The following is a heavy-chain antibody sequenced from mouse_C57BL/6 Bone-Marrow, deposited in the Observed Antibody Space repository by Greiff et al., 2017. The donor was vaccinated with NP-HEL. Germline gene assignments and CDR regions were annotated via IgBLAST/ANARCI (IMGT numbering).Heavy chain of an antibody. J-gene: IGHJ2*01. V-gene: IGHV1-47*01. CDR1: GYTFTTYP. D-gene: IGHD2-1*01. CDR3: ARGGNYCYYLDY. CDR2: FHPYNDDT. Sequence: VQLQQSGAELVKPGASVKMSCKASGYTFTTYPIEWVKQNHGKSLEWIGNFHPYNDDTEYNEKFKNKATLTVEKSSSTVYLELSRLTSDDSSVYYCARGGNYCYYLDYGGQGTTITVTS.